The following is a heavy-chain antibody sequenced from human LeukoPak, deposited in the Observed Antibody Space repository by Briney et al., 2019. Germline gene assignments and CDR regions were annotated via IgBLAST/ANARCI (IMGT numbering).Heavy chain of an antibody. V-gene: IGHV3-21*01. D-gene: IGHD3-10*01. Sequence: GGSLRLSCAASGFTFSSYSMNWVRQAPEKGLEWVSSISSSSSYIYYADSVKGRFTISRDNAKNSLYLQMNSLRAEDTAVYYCAREMRMVLPPDYWGQGTLVTVSS. CDR3: AREMRMVLPPDY. CDR2: ISSSSSYI. CDR1: GFTFSSYS. J-gene: IGHJ4*02.